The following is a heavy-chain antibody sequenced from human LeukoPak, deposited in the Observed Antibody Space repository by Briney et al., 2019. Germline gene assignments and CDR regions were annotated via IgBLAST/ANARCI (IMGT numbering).Heavy chain of an antibody. Sequence: SETLSLTCTVSGGSISSYYWSWIRQPPGKGLEWIGYIYYSGSTNHNPSLKSRVTISVDTSKNQFSLKLSSVTAADTAVYYCARVGTVDTAMVTPYYFDYWGQGTLVTVSS. CDR3: ARVGTVDTAMVTPYYFDY. V-gene: IGHV4-59*01. J-gene: IGHJ4*02. CDR2: IYYSGST. CDR1: GGSISSYY. D-gene: IGHD5-18*01.